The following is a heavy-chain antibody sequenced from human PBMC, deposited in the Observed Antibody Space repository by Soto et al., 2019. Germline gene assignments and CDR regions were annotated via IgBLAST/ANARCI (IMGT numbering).Heavy chain of an antibody. CDR3: ARDGFYGDYGDY. D-gene: IGHD4-17*01. Sequence: EVQLVESGGGLVKPGGSLRLSCAASGFTFSSYSINWVRQGPGKGLEWVSSISSRSSYIYYADSVKGRFTISRDNAKNSLYLQMTSLRAEDTAVYYCARDGFYGDYGDYWGQRTLFTVSS. CDR2: ISSRSSYI. V-gene: IGHV3-21*01. CDR1: GFTFSSYS. J-gene: IGHJ4*02.